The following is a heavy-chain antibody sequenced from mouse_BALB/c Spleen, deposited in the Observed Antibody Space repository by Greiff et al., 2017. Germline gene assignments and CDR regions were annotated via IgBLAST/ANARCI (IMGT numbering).Heavy chain of an antibody. D-gene: IGHD1-1*01. V-gene: IGHV1S127*01. CDR2: IDPSDSET. J-gene: IGHJ2*01. CDR1: GYSFTSYW. Sequence: QVHVKQSGPQLVRPGASVKISCKASGYSFTSYWMHWVKQRPGQGLEWIGMIDPSDSETRLNQKFKDKATLTVDKSSSTAYMQLSSPTSEDSAVYYCARITTVVATDYWGQGTTLTVSS. CDR3: ARITTVVATDY.